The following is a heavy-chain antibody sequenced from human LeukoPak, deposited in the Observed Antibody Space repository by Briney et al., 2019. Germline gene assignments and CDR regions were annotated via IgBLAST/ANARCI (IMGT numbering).Heavy chain of an antibody. CDR2: IVHSGNT. CDR1: GGSFSGYY. V-gene: IGHV4-34*01. Sequence: SETLSLTCAVYGGSFSGYYWSWIRQPPGKGLEWIGEIVHSGNTKYNPSLKSRVTISVDTSKNQFSLNLTSVTAADTAVYYCARGIGRRTFDIWGQGTMVTVSS. J-gene: IGHJ3*02. CDR3: ARGIGRRTFDI. D-gene: IGHD1-26*01.